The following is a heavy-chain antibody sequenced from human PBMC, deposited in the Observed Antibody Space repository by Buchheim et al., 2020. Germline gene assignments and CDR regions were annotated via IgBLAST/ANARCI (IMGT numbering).Heavy chain of an antibody. D-gene: IGHD6-13*01. CDR3: AKGPTAAPADY. Sequence: QVQLVESGGGVVQPGRSLRLSCAASGFTFSSYGMHWVRQAPGKGLEWVAVISYDGSNKYYADSVKGRFTISRDNSKNTLYLQMNSLRAEDTAVYYCAKGPTAAPADYWGQGTL. CDR2: ISYDGSNK. CDR1: GFTFSSYG. J-gene: IGHJ4*02. V-gene: IGHV3-30*18.